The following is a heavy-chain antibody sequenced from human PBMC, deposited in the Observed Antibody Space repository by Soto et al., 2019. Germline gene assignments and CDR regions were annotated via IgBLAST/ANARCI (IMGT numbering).Heavy chain of an antibody. J-gene: IGHJ4*02. D-gene: IGHD4-17*01. V-gene: IGHV4-39*01. CDR3: ATHPPYGPLDH. CDR2: IYYSENT. Sequence: RQPPGKGLEWIGNIYYSENTYYNPSLKSRVTISVDTSKNQFSLRLTSVTAADTAVYYCATHPPYGPLDHWGQGTLVTVSS.